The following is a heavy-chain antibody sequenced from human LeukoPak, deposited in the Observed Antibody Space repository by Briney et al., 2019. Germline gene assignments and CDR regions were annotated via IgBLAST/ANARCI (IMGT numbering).Heavy chain of an antibody. CDR2: INHSGST. D-gene: IGHD3-16*02. CDR1: GGSFSDYY. Sequence: SETLSLTCAVYGGSFSDYYWSWIRQPPEKGLEWIGEINHSGSTNYNPSLKSRLTISVDTSKNQFSLKLSSVTAADTAVYYCAVLRGPGELSLRFDYWGQGTLVTVSS. CDR3: AVLRGPGELSLRFDY. V-gene: IGHV4-34*01. J-gene: IGHJ4*02.